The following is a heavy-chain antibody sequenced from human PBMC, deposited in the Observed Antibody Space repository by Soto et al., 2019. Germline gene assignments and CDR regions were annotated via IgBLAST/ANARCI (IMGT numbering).Heavy chain of an antibody. Sequence: GASVKVSCKASGYTFTGYYMHWVRQAPGQGLEWMGWINPNSGGTNYAQKFQGWVTMTRDTSISTAYMELSRLRPDDTAVYYCARGPLGHYYYYYYMDVWGKGTTVTVSS. V-gene: IGHV1-2*04. CDR3: ARGPLGHYYYYYYMDV. CDR2: INPNSGGT. CDR1: GYTFTGYY. J-gene: IGHJ6*03.